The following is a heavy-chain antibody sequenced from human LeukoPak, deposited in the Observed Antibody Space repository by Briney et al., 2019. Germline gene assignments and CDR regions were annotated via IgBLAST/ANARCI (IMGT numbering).Heavy chain of an antibody. CDR2: ISYDGSNK. J-gene: IGHJ4*02. V-gene: IGHV3-30-3*01. D-gene: IGHD2-2*01. CDR3: ARGRTVVVPAAIRY. Sequence: GGSLRLSCAASGFTFSSYTMHWVRQAPGKGLEWVAVISYDGSNKYYADSVKGRFTISRDNSKNTLYLQMNSLRAEDTAVYYCARGRTVVVPAAIRYWGQGTLVTVSS. CDR1: GFTFSSYT.